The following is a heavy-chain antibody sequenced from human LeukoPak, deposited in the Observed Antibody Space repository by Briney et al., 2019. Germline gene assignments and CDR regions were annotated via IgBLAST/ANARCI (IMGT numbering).Heavy chain of an antibody. CDR2: IYPGDSDT. V-gene: IGHV5-51*01. CDR3: ARLVTPNYDILTGYPDY. Sequence: GEPLKISCKGSGYSFTSYWIGWVRQMPGKGLEWMGIIYPGDSDTRYSPSFQGQVTISADKSISTAYLQWSSLKASDTAVYYCARLVTPNYDILTGYPDYWGQGTLVTVSS. CDR1: GYSFTSYW. J-gene: IGHJ4*02. D-gene: IGHD3-9*01.